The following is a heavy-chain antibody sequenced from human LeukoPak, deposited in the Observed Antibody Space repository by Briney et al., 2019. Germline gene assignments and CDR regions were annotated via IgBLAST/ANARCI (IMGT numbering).Heavy chain of an antibody. J-gene: IGHJ3*02. Sequence: GGSLRRSCAASGFTFSSYAMSWVRQAPGKGLEWVSAISGSGGSTYYADSVKGRFTISRDNSKNTLYLQMNSLRAEDTAVYYCAKDYGQWLVQEAFDIWGQGTMVTVSS. CDR2: ISGSGGST. D-gene: IGHD6-19*01. CDR1: GFTFSSYA. CDR3: AKDYGQWLVQEAFDI. V-gene: IGHV3-23*01.